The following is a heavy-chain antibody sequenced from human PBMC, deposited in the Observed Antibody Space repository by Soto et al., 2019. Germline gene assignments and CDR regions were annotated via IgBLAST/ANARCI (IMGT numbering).Heavy chain of an antibody. Sequence: QVQLQESGPGLVKPSQTLSLTCTVSGGSISSGGYYWSWIRQHPGKGLEWIGYIYYSGSTYYNPSLKSRVTISVDTSKNQFTLKLSSVTAEDTAVYYCARIPYGGNDNWFDPWGQGTLVTVS. D-gene: IGHD2-15*01. V-gene: IGHV4-31*03. CDR2: IYYSGST. CDR3: ARIPYGGNDNWFDP. J-gene: IGHJ5*02. CDR1: GGSISSGGYY.